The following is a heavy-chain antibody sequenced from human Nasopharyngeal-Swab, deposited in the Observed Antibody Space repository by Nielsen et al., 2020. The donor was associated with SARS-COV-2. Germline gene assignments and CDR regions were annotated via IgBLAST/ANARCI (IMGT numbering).Heavy chain of an antibody. CDR1: GFSFGDFD. J-gene: IGHJ6*03. V-gene: IGHV3-9*01. Sequence: SLKISCAASGFSFGDFDMHWVRQAPGKGLEWVSGINWNSGTTGYAGSVKGRFTISRDNAKNSLYLQMNSLRTEDTALYYCAKGRYSSTDYYMDVWGKGTTVTVSS. D-gene: IGHD2-2*01. CDR2: INWNSGTT. CDR3: AKGRYSSTDYYMDV.